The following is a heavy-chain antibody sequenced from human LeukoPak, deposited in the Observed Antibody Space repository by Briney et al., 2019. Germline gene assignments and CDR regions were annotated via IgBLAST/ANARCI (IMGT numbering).Heavy chain of an antibody. CDR2: IYYSGST. Sequence: PSETLSLTCTVSGGSISSSSYYWGWIRQPPGKGLEWIGSIYYSGSTYYNPSLKSRVTISVDTSKNQFSLKLSSVTAADTAVYYCARLAGTYYYDSSGYPDAFDIWGQGTMVTVSS. J-gene: IGHJ3*02. D-gene: IGHD3-22*01. CDR3: ARLAGTYYYDSSGYPDAFDI. V-gene: IGHV4-39*01. CDR1: GGSISSSSYY.